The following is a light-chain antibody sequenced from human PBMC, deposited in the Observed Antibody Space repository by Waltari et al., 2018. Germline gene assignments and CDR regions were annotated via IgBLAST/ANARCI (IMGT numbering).Light chain of an antibody. J-gene: IGKJ1*01. V-gene: IGKV4-1*01. CDR3: YQHYSTLTWT. Sequence: DIVMTQSPDSLAVSLGERATINCKSSQSVLYSSNNKNYLACYQQKPGQPPKLLIYWASTRESGVPDRFSGSGSGTDFTLTISSLQAEDVAVYYCYQHYSTLTWTFGQGTKVEIK. CDR1: QSVLYSSNNKNY. CDR2: WAS.